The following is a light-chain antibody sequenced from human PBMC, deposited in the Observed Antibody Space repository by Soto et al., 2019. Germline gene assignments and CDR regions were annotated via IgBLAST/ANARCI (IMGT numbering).Light chain of an antibody. J-gene: IGLJ2*01. CDR3: SSYTSSSLGVV. V-gene: IGLV2-14*03. Sequence: QSALTQPASVSGSPGQSITISCTGTSSDVGGYNYVSWYQQYPGKAPKLMIYDVSGRPSGVSNRFSGSKSGNTASLTISGLQAEDEADYYCSSYTSSSLGVVFGGGTQLTVL. CDR1: SSDVGGYNY. CDR2: DVS.